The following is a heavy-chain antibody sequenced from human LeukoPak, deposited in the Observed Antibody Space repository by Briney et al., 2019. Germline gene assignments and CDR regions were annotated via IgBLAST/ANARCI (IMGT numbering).Heavy chain of an antibody. Sequence: GGSLRLSCAASGFTVSSYGMHWVRQGPGMGLEWVSVISNDGSNKYYADSVKGRFTISRDNSKNTLYLQMNRLRAEDTAVYYCAKERDIAARYYDGMDVWGQGTTVTVSS. CDR1: GFTVSSYG. CDR3: AKERDIAARYYDGMDV. CDR2: ISNDGSNK. J-gene: IGHJ6*02. V-gene: IGHV3-30*18. D-gene: IGHD6-6*01.